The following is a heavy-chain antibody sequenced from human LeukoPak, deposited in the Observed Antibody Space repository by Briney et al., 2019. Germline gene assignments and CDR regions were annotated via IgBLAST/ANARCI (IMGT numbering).Heavy chain of an antibody. CDR2: INPSGGST. J-gene: IGHJ5*02. Sequence: ASVKVSCKASGYTFTNYYIHWVRQAPGQGLECMGIINPSGGSTSYAQKFQGRVTMTRDMSTSTAYMELSSLRSEDTAVYYCASRAYYYDSSGYYSGGGPWGQGTLVTVSS. CDR1: GYTFTNYY. V-gene: IGHV1-46*01. CDR3: ASRAYYYDSSGYYSGGGP. D-gene: IGHD3-22*01.